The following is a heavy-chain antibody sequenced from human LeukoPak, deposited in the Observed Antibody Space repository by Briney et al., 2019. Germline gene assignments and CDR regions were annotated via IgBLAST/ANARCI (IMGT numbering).Heavy chain of an antibody. D-gene: IGHD1-7*01. CDR1: GGSISSSSYY. Sequence: PSETPSLTCTVSGGSISSSSYYWCWIRQPPGKGLEWIGSAHYSGSTYYNPSLKSRVTISVDTSKNQFSLKLSSVTAADTAVYYCARLTGTYYYYYMDVWGKGTTVTVSS. CDR3: ARLTGTYYYYYMDV. CDR2: AHYSGST. J-gene: IGHJ6*03. V-gene: IGHV4-39*07.